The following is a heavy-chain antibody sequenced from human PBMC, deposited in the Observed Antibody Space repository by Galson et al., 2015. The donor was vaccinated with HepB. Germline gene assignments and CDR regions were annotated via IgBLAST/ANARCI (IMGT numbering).Heavy chain of an antibody. CDR3: ARAPIVVVPAAIEPYFDY. D-gene: IGHD2-2*02. CDR2: ISYDGSNK. J-gene: IGHJ4*02. Sequence: SLRLSCAASGFTYSSYAMHWVRQAPGKGLEWVAVISYDGSNKYYADSVKGRFTISRDNSKNTLYLQMNSLRAEDTAVYYCARAPIVVVPAAIEPYFDYWGQGTLVTVSS. V-gene: IGHV3-30-3*01. CDR1: GFTYSSYA.